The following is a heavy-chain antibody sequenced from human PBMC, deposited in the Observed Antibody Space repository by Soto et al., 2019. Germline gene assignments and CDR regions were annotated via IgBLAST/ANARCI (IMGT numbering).Heavy chain of an antibody. CDR1: GFSLSTSGVG. Sequence: QITLKESGPTLVKPTQTLTLTCTFSGFSLSTSGVGVGWIRQPPGKALEWLALIYWNDDKRYSPSPKSRLTIAKDTSKNQVVLNMTNMDPVDTATYCCARRPRYSNYVDYWGQGTLVTVSS. V-gene: IGHV2-5*01. CDR2: IYWNDDK. CDR3: ARRPRYSNYVDY. D-gene: IGHD4-4*01. J-gene: IGHJ4*02.